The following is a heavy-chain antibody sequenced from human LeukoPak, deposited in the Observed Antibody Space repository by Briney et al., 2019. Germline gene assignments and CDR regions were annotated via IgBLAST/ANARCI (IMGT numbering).Heavy chain of an antibody. Sequence: GGSLRLSCAASGFTFSNYAMQWVRQAPGKGLEYISAISWNGDSTYYANFVKGRFTVSRDNSKNTLYLQMGSLRAEDMAIYYCARHLSSCSGDCRDYWGQGTLVTVSS. V-gene: IGHV3-64*01. CDR1: GFTFSNYA. CDR3: ARHLSSCSGDCRDY. J-gene: IGHJ4*02. CDR2: ISWNGDST. D-gene: IGHD2-21*02.